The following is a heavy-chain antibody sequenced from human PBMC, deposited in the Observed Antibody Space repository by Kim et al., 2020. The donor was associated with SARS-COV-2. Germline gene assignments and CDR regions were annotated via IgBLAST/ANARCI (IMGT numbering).Heavy chain of an antibody. D-gene: IGHD3-22*01. CDR3: ARERDYYYASSGFDY. J-gene: IGHJ4*02. V-gene: IGHV3-7*01. Sequence: DSGRGRLTISRENTKNSLYLQMKSLRAEDTAVYYCARERDYYYASSGFDYWGQGTLVTVSS.